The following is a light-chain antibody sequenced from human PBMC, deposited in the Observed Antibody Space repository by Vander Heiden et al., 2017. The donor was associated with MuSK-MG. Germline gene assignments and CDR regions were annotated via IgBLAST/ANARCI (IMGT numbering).Light chain of an antibody. J-gene: IGLJ2*01. CDR2: DVS. CDR1: SSDVGAYNF. V-gene: IGLV2-14*03. Sequence: QSALTQPASVSGSPGQSSTISCTGTSSDVGAYNFVSWYQQHPAKAHMLRIYDVSNRPSGVSTRFSGSKSGNTASLTISGLQAEDAADYYCHSDTTSGHVIFGGGTKLTVL. CDR3: HSDTTSGHVI.